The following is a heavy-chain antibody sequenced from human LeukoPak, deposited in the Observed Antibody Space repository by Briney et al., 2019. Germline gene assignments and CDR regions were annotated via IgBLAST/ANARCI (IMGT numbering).Heavy chain of an antibody. D-gene: IGHD1-26*01. Sequence: GASVKVSCKASENIFTTYYLHWVRQAPGHALEWMGIINPRSGSTTYAQKFQGRVSMTRDTSTSTVYMQLSSLRSDDTAVYYCARSTDGYSGNYYSGWGPGTTVIVSS. J-gene: IGHJ6*02. CDR1: ENIFTTYY. CDR3: ARSTDGYSGNYYSG. CDR2: INPRSGST. V-gene: IGHV1-46*01.